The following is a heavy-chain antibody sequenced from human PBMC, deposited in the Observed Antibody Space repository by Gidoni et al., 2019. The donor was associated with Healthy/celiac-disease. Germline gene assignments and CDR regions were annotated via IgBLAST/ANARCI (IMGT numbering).Heavy chain of an antibody. Sequence: QVQLVESGGGVVQPGRSLRLSCAASGFTFSSSAMHWVRQAPGKGLEWVAVISYDGSNKYYADSVKGRFTISRDNSKNTLYLQMNSLRAEDTAVYYCARDRGDGFNYYYYGMDVWGQGTTVTVSS. D-gene: IGHD3-10*01. V-gene: IGHV3-30*04. CDR2: ISYDGSNK. CDR3: ARDRGDGFNYYYYGMDV. J-gene: IGHJ6*02. CDR1: GFTFSSSA.